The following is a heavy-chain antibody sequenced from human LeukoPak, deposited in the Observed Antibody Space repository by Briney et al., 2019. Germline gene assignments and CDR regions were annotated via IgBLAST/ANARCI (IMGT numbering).Heavy chain of an antibody. CDR2: ISSSGSTI. CDR1: GFTFSSYE. D-gene: IGHD3-10*01. Sequence: GGSLRLSCAASGFTFSSYEMNWVRQAPGKGLEWVSYISSSGSTIYYADSVKGRFTVSRDNAKNSLYLQMNSLRAEDTAVYYCARESGITMLRGAHTPWGQGILVTVSS. CDR3: ARESGITMLRGAHTP. J-gene: IGHJ5*02. V-gene: IGHV3-48*03.